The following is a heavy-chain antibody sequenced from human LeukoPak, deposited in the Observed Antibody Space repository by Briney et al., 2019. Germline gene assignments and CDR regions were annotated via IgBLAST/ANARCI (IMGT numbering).Heavy chain of an antibody. CDR2: RGVDGSNI. D-gene: IGHD1-26*01. J-gene: IGHJ4*02. Sequence: GRSLTLSCAPSGFIFSSYGMHWLHQAPGKGLKWVALRGVDGSNIYDAATVKGRFTIDRDNSKNTVYLKMNSMRAEDTAVYYCANAAVYSKRWTLFDDWGRGTLVTASS. V-gene: IGHV3-30*18. CDR1: GFIFSSYG. CDR3: ANAAVYSKRWTLFDD.